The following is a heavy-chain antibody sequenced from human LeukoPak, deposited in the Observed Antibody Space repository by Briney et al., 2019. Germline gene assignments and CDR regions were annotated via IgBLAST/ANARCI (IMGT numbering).Heavy chain of an antibody. D-gene: IGHD3-16*01. J-gene: IGHJ4*02. Sequence: SETLSLTCTVSGGSITTSGHYWGWIRQPPGKGLEWIGSIDYRERTTYNPSLKSRVTISADTSRNQFSLKLSSVTATDTAVYYCANYVSGTMRDYWGQGTLVTVSS. CDR1: GGSITTSGHY. CDR2: IDYRERT. V-gene: IGHV4-39*01. CDR3: ANYVSGTMRDY.